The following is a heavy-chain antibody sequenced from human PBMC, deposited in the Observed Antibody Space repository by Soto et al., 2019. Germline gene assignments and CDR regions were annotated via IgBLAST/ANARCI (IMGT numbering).Heavy chain of an antibody. V-gene: IGHV1-69*13. CDR1: GGTFSSYA. CDR3: ARGWRYSSSAGRYNWFDP. J-gene: IGHJ5*02. CDR2: IIPIFGTA. D-gene: IGHD6-13*01. Sequence: ASVKVSCKASGGTFSSYAISWVRQAPGQGLEWMGGIIPIFGTANYAQKFQGRVTITADESTSTAYMELSSLRSEDTAVYYCARGWRYSSSAGRYNWFDPWGQGTLVTVSS.